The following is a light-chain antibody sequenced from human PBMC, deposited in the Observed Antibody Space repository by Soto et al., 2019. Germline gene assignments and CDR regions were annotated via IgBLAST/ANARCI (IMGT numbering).Light chain of an antibody. CDR1: SSDVGGYNY. Sequence: QSALTQPRSVSGSPGQSVTISCIGTSSDVGGYNYVSWYQQHPGKAPKLVIYDVNKRPSGVPDRFSGSKSGNTASLTISGLQAEDEADYYCCSYAGGDTLYVFGTGTKLTVL. J-gene: IGLJ1*01. CDR3: CSYAGGDTLYV. V-gene: IGLV2-11*01. CDR2: DVN.